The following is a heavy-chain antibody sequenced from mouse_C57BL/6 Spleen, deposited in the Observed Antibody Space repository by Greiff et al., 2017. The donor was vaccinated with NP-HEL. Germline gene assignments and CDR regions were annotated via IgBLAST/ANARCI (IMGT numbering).Heavy chain of an antibody. CDR1: GFNIKDDY. D-gene: IGHD1-2*01. CDR2: IDPENGDT. V-gene: IGHV14-4*01. Sequence: EVQGVESGAELVRPGASVKLSCTASGFNIKDDYMHWVKQRPEQGLEWIGWIDPENGDTEYASKFQGKATITADTSSNTAYLQLSSLTSEDTAVYYCTTHYGIDYWGQGTTLTVSS. CDR3: TTHYGIDY. J-gene: IGHJ2*01.